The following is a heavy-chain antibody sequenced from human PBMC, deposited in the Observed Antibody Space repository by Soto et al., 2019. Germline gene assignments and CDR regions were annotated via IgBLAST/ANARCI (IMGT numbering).Heavy chain of an antibody. Sequence: QVQLQQWGAGLLKPSETLSLTCAVYGGSFSGYYWSWIRQPPGKGLEWIGEIKHSGRTNYNPSLKNPVTISVHTSKNQFSLKVSSVTASDTAVYYCAMEGDYYRKLWDYWGQGTLVTVSS. J-gene: IGHJ4*02. CDR3: AMEGDYYRKLWDY. CDR2: IKHSGRT. V-gene: IGHV4-34*01. CDR1: GGSFSGYY. D-gene: IGHD3-22*01.